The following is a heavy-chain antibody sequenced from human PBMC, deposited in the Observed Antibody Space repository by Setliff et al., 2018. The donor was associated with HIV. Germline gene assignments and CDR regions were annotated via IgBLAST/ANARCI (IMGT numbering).Heavy chain of an antibody. Sequence: PGGSLSLSCAASGFSFSAYAMHWVRQSPGKGLEWVSGISSNTDNIYYADPVVGRFTISRDNANNSLFPQMNELRPEDTAFYYCIKDGTPIGRYYQYFHVWGEGVMVTVSS. CDR3: IKDGTPIGRYYQYFHV. CDR2: ISSNTDNI. CDR1: GFSFSAYA. V-gene: IGHV3-9*01. D-gene: IGHD1-26*01. J-gene: IGHJ6*04.